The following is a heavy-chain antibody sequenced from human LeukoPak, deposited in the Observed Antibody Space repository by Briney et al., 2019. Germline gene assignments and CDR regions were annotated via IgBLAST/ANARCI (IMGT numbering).Heavy chain of an antibody. CDR3: ARRSYSSGPNWFDP. Sequence: GESLKISCKGSGXSFSSYWIAWVRQMPGKGLEWMGIIYPGNSDARYSPSFEGQVTISADKSISTAYLQWSSLKASDTATYYCARRSYSSGPNWFDPWGQGTLVSVSS. D-gene: IGHD6-19*01. J-gene: IGHJ5*02. CDR2: IYPGNSDA. CDR1: GXSFSSYW. V-gene: IGHV5-51*01.